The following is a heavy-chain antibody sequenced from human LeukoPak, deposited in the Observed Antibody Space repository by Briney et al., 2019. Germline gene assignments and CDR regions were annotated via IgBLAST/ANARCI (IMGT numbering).Heavy chain of an antibody. CDR3: ARDPHISSGWQFDY. V-gene: IGHV6-1*01. D-gene: IGHD6-19*01. CDR2: TYYRSKWYN. Sequence: SQTLSLSCAISGDSVSSNSAAWNWIRQSPSRGLEWLGRTYYRSKWYNDYAVSVKSRITINPDTSKNQFSLHLNSVTPEDTAVYYCARDPHISSGWQFDYWGQGTLVTVTS. J-gene: IGHJ4*02. CDR1: GDSVSSNSAA.